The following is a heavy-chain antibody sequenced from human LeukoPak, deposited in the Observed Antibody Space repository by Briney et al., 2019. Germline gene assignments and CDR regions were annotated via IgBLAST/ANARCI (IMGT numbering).Heavy chain of an antibody. V-gene: IGHV2-5*01. D-gene: IGHD2/OR15-2a*01. CDR2: LYCKDDN. J-gene: IGHJ4*02. CDR3: AHATFYGSWYFDY. CDR1: GFSLSTTGLG. Sequence: SGPTLVNPTQTLTLTCNFSGFSLSTTGLGVGWIRQPPGNAREGLALLYCKDDNRYSPYLKTRLTITKDTTKTQVVLTMPNMDPVDTATYYRAHATFYGSWYFDYWGQGTLATVPS.